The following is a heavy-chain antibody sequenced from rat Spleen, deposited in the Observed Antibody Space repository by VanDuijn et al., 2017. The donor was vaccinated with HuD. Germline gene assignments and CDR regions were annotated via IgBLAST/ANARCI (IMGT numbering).Heavy chain of an antibody. Sequence: EVQLVESGGGLVQPGRSMKLSCAASGFTFSDYYIAWVRQAPTKGTEWVATISYDVYITYYRDSVKRQFTICRDNAKSTLYLQMDSLRSEDTATYYCARLEGIYVMDAWGQGASVTVSS. D-gene: IGHD1-11*01. V-gene: IGHV5-7*01. CDR1: GFTFSDYY. CDR2: ISYDVYIT. CDR3: ARLEGIYVMDA. J-gene: IGHJ4*01.